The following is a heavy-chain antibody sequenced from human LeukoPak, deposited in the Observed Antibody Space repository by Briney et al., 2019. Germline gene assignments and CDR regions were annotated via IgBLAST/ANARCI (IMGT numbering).Heavy chain of an antibody. CDR2: IYYTGIT. CDR3: ARLKYRKLRFLEWLLLGAFDI. D-gene: IGHD3-3*01. V-gene: IGHV4-59*08. CDR1: GGSIISYY. Sequence: SETLSLTCSVSGGSIISYYWSWIRQSPVKGLEWIGYIYYTGITNYNPSHKSRVTISVDTSKNQFSLKLSSVTAADTAVYYCARLKYRKLRFLEWLLLGAFDIWGQGTMVTVSS. J-gene: IGHJ3*02.